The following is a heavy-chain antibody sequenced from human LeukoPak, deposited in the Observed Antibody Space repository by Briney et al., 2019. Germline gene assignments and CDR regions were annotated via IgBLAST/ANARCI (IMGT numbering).Heavy chain of an antibody. CDR1: GGSISSYY. Sequence: SSETLSLTCTVSGGSISSYYWSWIRQPPEKGLEWIGYIYYSGSTNYNPSLKSRVTISVDTSKNQFSLKLSSVTAADTAVYYCARWGSYRNHDAFDIWGQGTMATVSS. V-gene: IGHV4-59*08. J-gene: IGHJ3*02. CDR3: ARWGSYRNHDAFDI. D-gene: IGHD1-26*01. CDR2: IYYSGST.